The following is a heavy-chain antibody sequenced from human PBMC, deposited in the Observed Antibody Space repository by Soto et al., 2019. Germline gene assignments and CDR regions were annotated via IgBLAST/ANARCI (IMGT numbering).Heavy chain of an antibody. Sequence: SETLSLTCTVSGGSISSYYWSWIRQPPGKGLEWIGYIYYSGSTNYNPSLKSRVTISVDTSKNQFSLKLSSVTAADTAVYYCARSMSGSSYVFDYWGQGTLVTVSS. J-gene: IGHJ4*02. D-gene: IGHD1-26*01. CDR1: GGSISSYY. CDR3: ARSMSGSSYVFDY. V-gene: IGHV4-59*01. CDR2: IYYSGST.